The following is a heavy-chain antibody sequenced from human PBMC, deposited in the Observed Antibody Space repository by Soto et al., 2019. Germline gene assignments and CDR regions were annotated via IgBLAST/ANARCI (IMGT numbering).Heavy chain of an antibody. CDR3: AHNRPSSSSYYYYYMDV. J-gene: IGHJ6*03. CDR1: WFSLSSSGVG. D-gene: IGHD6-6*01. V-gene: IGHV2-5*02. Sequence: SGATLVNPTQTLTLTCTFSWFSLSSSGVGVGWIRQPPGKALEWLALIYWDDDKRYSPSLKSRLTITKDTSKNQVVLTMTNMDPVDTATYYCAHNRPSSSSYYYYYMDVWGKGTTVTVSS. CDR2: IYWDDDK.